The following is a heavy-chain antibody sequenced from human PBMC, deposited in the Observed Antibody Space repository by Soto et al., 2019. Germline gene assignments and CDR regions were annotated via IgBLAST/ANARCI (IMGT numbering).Heavy chain of an antibody. J-gene: IGHJ6*02. CDR2: ISSSGGYT. CDR1: GFRVSDNY. D-gene: IGHD1-1*01. V-gene: IGHV3-11*06. Sequence: QVQLEESGGGLVEPGGSLRLSCAASGFRVSDNYMTWIRQAPGKGLEWVSYISSSGGYTNYADSVKGRFTISKDNAKNSLSLPMDSLRGEDTAVYFSARSTGRRQALRYYFGLDVWGQGTTVTVSS. CDR3: ARSTGRRQALRYYFGLDV.